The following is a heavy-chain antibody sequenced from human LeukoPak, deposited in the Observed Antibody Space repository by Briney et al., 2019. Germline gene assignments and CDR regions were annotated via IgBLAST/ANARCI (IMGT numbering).Heavy chain of an antibody. CDR3: ARDISSSRGDFDY. V-gene: IGHV3-20*04. J-gene: IGHJ4*02. CDR1: GFTFDDYG. D-gene: IGHD6-6*01. CDR2: INWNGGST. Sequence: GRSLRLSCAASGFTFDDYGMSWVRQAPGKGLEWVSGINWNGGSTGYADSVKGRFTISRGNAKNSLYLQMNSLRAEDTALYYCARDISSSRGDFDYWGQGTLVTVSS.